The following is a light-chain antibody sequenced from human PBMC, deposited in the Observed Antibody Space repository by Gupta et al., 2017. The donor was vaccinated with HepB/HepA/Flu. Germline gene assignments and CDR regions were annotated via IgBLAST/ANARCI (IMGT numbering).Light chain of an antibody. CDR1: QSISAY. CDR3: QQSYIIPYT. CDR2: GAS. J-gene: IGKJ2*01. V-gene: IGKV1-39*01. Sequence: DIQITQSPSSLSASVGDRVTITCRASQSISAYLNWYQQKSGRAPRLLIYGASNLQTGVPSRFSGSGSGTDFTLTISNLQPEDFATFYCQQSYIIPYTFGPGTKVEI.